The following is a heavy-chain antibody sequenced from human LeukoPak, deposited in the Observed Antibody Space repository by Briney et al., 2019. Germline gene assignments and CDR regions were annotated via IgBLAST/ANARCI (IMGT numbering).Heavy chain of an antibody. CDR3: AKGRSSDYPYYFDY. CDR1: GFTFI. Sequence: PGGSLRLSCAASGFTFIMYWVRQAPGMGLEWVAVIWYGGSKKYYADSVKGRFTMSRDNPKNTLYLQMNSLRAEDTAVYYCAKGRSSDYPYYFDYWGQGTLVTVSS. J-gene: IGHJ4*02. D-gene: IGHD3-22*01. V-gene: IGHV3-33*07. CDR2: IWYGGSKK.